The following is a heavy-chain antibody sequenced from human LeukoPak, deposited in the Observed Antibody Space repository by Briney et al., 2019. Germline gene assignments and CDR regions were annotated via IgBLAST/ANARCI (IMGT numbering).Heavy chain of an antibody. CDR2: ITSSDSTT. CDR3: ASGGIYYGAAFDF. Sequence: GGSLRLSCVASGFTFSSYEMNWVRQAPGKGLEWLSYITSSDSTTHYADSVKGRFTISRDNAKNSLYLQMNSLRAEDTALYYCASGGIYYGAAFDFWGQGSLVTVSA. J-gene: IGHJ4*02. CDR1: GFTFSSYE. D-gene: IGHD1-26*01. V-gene: IGHV3-48*03.